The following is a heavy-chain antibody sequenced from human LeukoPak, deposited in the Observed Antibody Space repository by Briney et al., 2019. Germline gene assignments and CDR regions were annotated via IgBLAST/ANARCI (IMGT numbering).Heavy chain of an antibody. Sequence: PSETLSLTCAVYGGSFSGYYWSWIRQPPGKGLEWIGEINHSGSTNYNPSLKSRVTISVDASKNQFSLELSSVTAADTAVYYCARGRSYYDFWSGYFSYGMDVWGQGTTVTVSS. J-gene: IGHJ6*02. D-gene: IGHD3-3*01. V-gene: IGHV4-34*01. CDR3: ARGRSYYDFWSGYFSYGMDV. CDR1: GGSFSGYY. CDR2: INHSGST.